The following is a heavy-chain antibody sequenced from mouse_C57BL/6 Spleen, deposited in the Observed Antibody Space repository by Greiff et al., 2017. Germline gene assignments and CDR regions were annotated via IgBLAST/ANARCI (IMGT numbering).Heavy chain of an antibody. CDR2: IDPETGGT. Sequence: QVQLQQSGAELVRPGASVTMSCKASGYTFTDYEMHWVKQTPVHGLEWIGAIDPETGGTDYNQKFKGKAILTADKSSSTAYMELRSLTSEDSAVYYCARKGCNVGFGYWGQGTLVTVSA. CDR1: GYTFTDYE. J-gene: IGHJ3*01. V-gene: IGHV1-15*01. CDR3: ARKGCNVGFGY.